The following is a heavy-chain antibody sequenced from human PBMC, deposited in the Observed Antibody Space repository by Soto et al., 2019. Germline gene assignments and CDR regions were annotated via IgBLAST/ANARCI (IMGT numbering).Heavy chain of an antibody. CDR3: ARGESSYNMGTFPFYYMDV. D-gene: IGHD3-10*01. V-gene: IGHV1-69*08. CDR2: IIPILGTG. Sequence: QVQLVQSGPEVKKSGSSVKVSCKLSGGTFTSETISWVRQAPGQGLEWMGRIIPILGTGNYAQKFQGRITITEDKSTNTGYMELSSLTSEDTAVYFFARGESSYNMGTFPFYYMDVWGNGTTVTVSS. CDR1: GGTFTSET. J-gene: IGHJ6*03.